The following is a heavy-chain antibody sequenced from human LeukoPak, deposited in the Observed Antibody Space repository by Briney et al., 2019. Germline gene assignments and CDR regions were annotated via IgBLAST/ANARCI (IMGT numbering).Heavy chain of an antibody. Sequence: SETLSLTCTVSGGSISSYYWSWIRQPPGKGLEWIGYIYYSGSTNYNPSLKSRVTISVDTSKNQFSLKLSSVTAADTAVYYCAKVLLWFGDRSNWFDPWGQGTLVTVSS. CDR3: AKVLLWFGDRSNWFDP. CDR2: IYYSGST. CDR1: GGSISSYY. D-gene: IGHD3-10*01. V-gene: IGHV4-59*08. J-gene: IGHJ5*02.